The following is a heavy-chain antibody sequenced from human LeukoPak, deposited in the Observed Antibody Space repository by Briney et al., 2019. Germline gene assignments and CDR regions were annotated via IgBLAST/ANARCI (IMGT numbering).Heavy chain of an antibody. Sequence: PGGSLRLSCAASGFTFSSYAMSWVRQAPGKGLEWVSAISGSGGSTYYADSVKGRFTISRDNSKNTLYLQMNSLRAEDTAVYYCAKGDCSSTSCYSFDYWGQGTLVTVSS. J-gene: IGHJ4*02. V-gene: IGHV3-23*01. D-gene: IGHD2-2*01. CDR1: GFTFSSYA. CDR2: ISGSGGST. CDR3: AKGDCSSTSCYSFDY.